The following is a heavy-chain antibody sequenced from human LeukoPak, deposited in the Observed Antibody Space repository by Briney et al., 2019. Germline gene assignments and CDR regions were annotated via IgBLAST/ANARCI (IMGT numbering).Heavy chain of an antibody. CDR1: GGSISSSSYY. Sequence: SETLSLTCTVSGGSISSSSYYWGWIRQPPGKGLEWIGSIYYSGITYYNPSLKSRVTISVDTSKNQFSLKLSSVTAADTAVYYCARGPAYYYESSGYRWFDPWGQGTLVTVSS. CDR3: ARGPAYYYESSGYRWFDP. J-gene: IGHJ5*02. CDR2: IYYSGIT. V-gene: IGHV4-39*01. D-gene: IGHD3-22*01.